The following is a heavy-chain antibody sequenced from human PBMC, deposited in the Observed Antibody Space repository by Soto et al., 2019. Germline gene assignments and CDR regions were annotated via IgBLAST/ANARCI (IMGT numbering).Heavy chain of an antibody. V-gene: IGHV1-69*13. D-gene: IGHD2-15*01. CDR1: GGTFSSYA. CDR2: IIPIFGTA. CDR3: ARDLRRYCSGGSCYAYDY. J-gene: IGHJ4*02. Sequence: SVKVSCKASGGTFSSYAISWVRQAPGQGLEWMGGIIPIFGTANYAQKFQGRVTITADESTSTAYMELSSLRSEDTAVYYCARDLRRYCSGGSCYAYDYWGQGTRVTVSS.